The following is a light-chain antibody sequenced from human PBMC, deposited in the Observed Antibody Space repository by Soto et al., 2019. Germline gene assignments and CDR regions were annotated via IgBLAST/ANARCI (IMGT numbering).Light chain of an antibody. Sequence: DIQMTQSPSSLSASVGDRVTITCRASQSISSISSYLNWYQQKPGKAPKLLIYAASSLQRGVPSRFIGSGSWTDFTLNISCLQPEDFATYYCQQSYSTPLAFGQGTKVEIK. CDR2: AAS. J-gene: IGKJ1*01. CDR3: QQSYSTPLA. V-gene: IGKV1-39*01. CDR1: QSISSISSY.